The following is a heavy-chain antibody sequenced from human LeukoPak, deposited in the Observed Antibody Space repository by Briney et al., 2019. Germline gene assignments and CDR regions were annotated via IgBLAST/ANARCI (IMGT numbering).Heavy chain of an antibody. CDR2: IYYSGST. CDR3: ATHSGDC. D-gene: IGHD3-10*01. V-gene: IGHV4-39*07. Sequence: SETLSLTCTVSGGSISSSSYYWGWIRQPPGKGLEWIGSIYYSGSTYYNPSLKSRVTISVDTSKNQFSLKLSSVTAADTAVYYCATHSGDCWGQGTLVTVSS. CDR1: GGSISSSSYY. J-gene: IGHJ4*02.